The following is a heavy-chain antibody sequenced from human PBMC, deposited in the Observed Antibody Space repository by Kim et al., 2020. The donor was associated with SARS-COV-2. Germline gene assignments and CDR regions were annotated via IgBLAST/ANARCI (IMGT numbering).Heavy chain of an antibody. CDR2: IYTSGST. CDR1: GGSISSGSYY. J-gene: IGHJ4*02. Sequence: SETLSLTCTVSGGSISSGSYYWSWIRQPAGKGLEWIGRIYTSGSTNYNPSLKSRVTISVDTSKNQFSLKLSSVTAADTAVYYCARAYSSSSPTFDYWGQGTLVTVSS. V-gene: IGHV4-61*02. D-gene: IGHD6-6*01. CDR3: ARAYSSSSPTFDY.